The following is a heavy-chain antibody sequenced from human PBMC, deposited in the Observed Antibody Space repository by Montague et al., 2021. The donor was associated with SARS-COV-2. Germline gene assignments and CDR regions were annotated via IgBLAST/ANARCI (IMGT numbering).Heavy chain of an antibody. CDR3: ARVASYCTNGECRTYYYYGMEV. CDR1: GGSTNYYY. J-gene: IGHJ6*02. CDR2: MYYSGST. Sequence: SETLSLTCIVSGGSTNYYYWSWIRQSPGKGLEWIGYMYYSGSTNYNPSLKSRVTMSIDRSKNQFSLKLRSVTAADTAVYYCARVASYCTNGECRTYYYYGMEVWGQGTTGTVSS. D-gene: IGHD2-8*01. V-gene: IGHV4-59*01.